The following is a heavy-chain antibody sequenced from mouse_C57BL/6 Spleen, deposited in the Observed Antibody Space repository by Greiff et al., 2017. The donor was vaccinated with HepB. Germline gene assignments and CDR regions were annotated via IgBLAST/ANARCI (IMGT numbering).Heavy chain of an antibody. CDR2: IHPNSGST. D-gene: IGHD2-4*01. CDR3: ARSPYDYGWFAY. CDR1: GYTFTSYW. J-gene: IGHJ3*01. Sequence: VQLQQPGAELVKPGASVKLSCKASGYTFTSYWMHWVKQRPGQGLEWIGMIHPNSGSTNYNEKFKSKATLTVDKSSSTAYMQLSSLTSEDSAVYYCARSPYDYGWFAYWGQGTLVTVSA. V-gene: IGHV1-64*01.